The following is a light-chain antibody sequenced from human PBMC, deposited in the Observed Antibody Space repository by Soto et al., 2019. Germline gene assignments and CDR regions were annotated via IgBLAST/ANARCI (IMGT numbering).Light chain of an antibody. CDR1: SSDVGAYNY. J-gene: IGLJ2*01. V-gene: IGLV2-11*01. CDR3: CSYAGSYTFVL. CDR2: DVS. Sequence: QSALTQPRSVSGSPGQSVTISCTGTSSDVGAYNYVSWHQQHPGKAPKLMIYDVSKRPSGVPDRFSGSKSGNTASLTISGLQAEDEADYYCCSYAGSYTFVLFGGGTKLTVL.